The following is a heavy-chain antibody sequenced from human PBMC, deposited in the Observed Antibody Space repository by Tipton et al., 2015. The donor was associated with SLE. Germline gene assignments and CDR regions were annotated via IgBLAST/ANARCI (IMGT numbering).Heavy chain of an antibody. CDR1: GFIFSTYG. CDR3: AREAGYSSGWFDY. CDR2: IRYDGSNK. J-gene: IGHJ5*01. D-gene: IGHD6-19*01. Sequence: GSLRLSCAASGFIFSTYGMHWVRQAPGKGLEWVAFIRYDGSNKYYADSVKGRFTISRDNSKNTLYLQMNSLRAEDTAVYYCAREAGYSSGWFDYWGQGTLVTVSS. V-gene: IGHV3-30*02.